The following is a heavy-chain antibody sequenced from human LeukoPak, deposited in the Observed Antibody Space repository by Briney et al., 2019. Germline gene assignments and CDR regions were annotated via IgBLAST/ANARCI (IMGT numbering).Heavy chain of an antibody. V-gene: IGHV3-21*01. CDR1: GFTFSSYT. Sequence: GGSLRLSCAASGFTFSSYTMNWVRQAPGKGLEWVSSIAGSSGYISYADSVKGRFTISRDNAKKSLYLQMTSLTAEDTAVYYCARGVSSSWSFDYWGQGTLVTVSS. D-gene: IGHD6-13*01. CDR3: ARGVSSSWSFDY. J-gene: IGHJ4*02. CDR2: IAGSSGYI.